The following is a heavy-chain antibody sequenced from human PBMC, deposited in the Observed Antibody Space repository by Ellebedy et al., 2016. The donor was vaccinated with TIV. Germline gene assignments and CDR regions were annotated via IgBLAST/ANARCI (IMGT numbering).Heavy chain of an antibody. CDR3: ARDLDSNNDGFDY. J-gene: IGHJ4*02. D-gene: IGHD3-22*01. CDR1: GFTFKIFG. Sequence: GGSLRLSCVASGFTFKIFGMNWVRQTPGKGLEWVSYISYDGETIYYADSVEGRFSISRDNATNSLYLQMTSLRDEDTAVYYCARDLDSNNDGFDYWGQGTLVTVSS. V-gene: IGHV3-48*02. CDR2: ISYDGETI.